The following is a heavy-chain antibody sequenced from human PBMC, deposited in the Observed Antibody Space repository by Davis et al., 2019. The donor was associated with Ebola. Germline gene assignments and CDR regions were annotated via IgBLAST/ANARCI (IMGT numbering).Heavy chain of an antibody. Sequence: AASVKVSCKASAYTFVDYYIHWVRQAPGQGLEWMGWINPKSGGTKYAQKFQDWVTLTRDTSISTAYVELSGLTSDDTAIYYCARALSSTYDYYVDVWGNGTAVTVSS. V-gene: IGHV1-2*04. CDR3: ARALSSTYDYYVDV. CDR1: AYTFVDYY. J-gene: IGHJ6*03. CDR2: INPKSGGT. D-gene: IGHD2-8*01.